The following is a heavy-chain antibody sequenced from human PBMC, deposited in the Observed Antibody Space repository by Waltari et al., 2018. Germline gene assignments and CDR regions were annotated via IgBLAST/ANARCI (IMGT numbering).Heavy chain of an antibody. D-gene: IGHD3-22*01. Sequence: VQLVESGGALVQPGGSLRLSCTASGFTFHDFAMTWVRQTREKGLEWASSITATGSTTYTSDSLRGRFAISRDNSQNTVYLQMNSLRVEDTAIYYCAKEGSGYFVPWPQAPDSWGQGTWVAVSS. J-gene: IGHJ4*02. V-gene: IGHV3-23*04. CDR3: AKEGSGYFVPWPQAPDS. CDR1: GFTFHDFA. CDR2: ITATGSTT.